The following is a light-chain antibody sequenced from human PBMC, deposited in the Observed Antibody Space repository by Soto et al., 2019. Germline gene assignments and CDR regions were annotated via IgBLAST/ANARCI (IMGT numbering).Light chain of an antibody. CDR3: QQCSNSPST. CDR2: GAS. Sequence: EIVLTQSPATLSLSPGERATLSCRASQSVSNYLAWYQQKHRQAPTLLLSGASNRPTGIPSRFSGRGSGTDFTLTISSLEPEDFAMYYCQQCSNSPSTFGHGTQLEIK. J-gene: IGKJ5*01. V-gene: IGKV3-11*01. CDR1: QSVSNY.